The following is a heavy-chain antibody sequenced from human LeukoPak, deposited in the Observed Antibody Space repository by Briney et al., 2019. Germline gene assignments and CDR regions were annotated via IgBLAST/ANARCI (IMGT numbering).Heavy chain of an antibody. CDR2: IYYSGST. V-gene: IGHV4-31*03. D-gene: IGHD4-11*01. J-gene: IGHJ4*02. CDR1: GGSISSGGYY. Sequence: SETLSLTCTVSGGSISSGGYYWSWIRQHPGKGLEWIGYIYYSGSTYYNPSLKSRVTISVDTSKNQFSLKLSSVTAADTAVYYCARVPPPIDYPYYFDYWGQGTLVTVSS. CDR3: ARVPPPIDYPYYFDY.